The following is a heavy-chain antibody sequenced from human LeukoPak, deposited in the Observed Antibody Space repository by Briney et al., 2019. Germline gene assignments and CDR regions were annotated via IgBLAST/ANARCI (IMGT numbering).Heavy chain of an antibody. J-gene: IGHJ4*02. V-gene: IGHV1-69*04. Sequence: GASVKVSCKASGGTFSSYAISWVRQAPGQGLEWMGRIIPILGIANYAQKFQGRVTITADKSTSTAYMELSSLRSEDTAVYYCAWGSYRYFFFDYWGQGTLVTVSS. CDR3: AWGSYRYFFFDY. D-gene: IGHD3-16*02. CDR1: GGTFSSYA. CDR2: IIPILGIA.